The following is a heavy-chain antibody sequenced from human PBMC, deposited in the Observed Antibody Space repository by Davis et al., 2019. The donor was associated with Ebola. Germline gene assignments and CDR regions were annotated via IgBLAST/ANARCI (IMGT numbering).Heavy chain of an antibody. CDR1: GGSISSYY. Sequence: SETLSLTCTVPGGSISSYYWSWIRQPPGKGLEWLGFIYYTGSTTHNPPLKSRLSISVDTSRNQFSLELFSVTAADTAVYYCARNQEGHSNLDSWSQGTLVTVSS. J-gene: IGHJ4*02. CDR2: IYYTGST. CDR3: ARNQEGHSNLDS. V-gene: IGHV4-59*01. D-gene: IGHD5-12*01.